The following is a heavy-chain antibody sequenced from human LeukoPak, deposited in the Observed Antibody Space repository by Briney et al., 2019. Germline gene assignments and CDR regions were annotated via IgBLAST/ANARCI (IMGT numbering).Heavy chain of an antibody. D-gene: IGHD1-26*01. CDR1: RGTFTSYA. Sequence: SVKVSCKTSRGTFTSYAITWVRQAPGQGLEWMGKIIPISGTTNYAQEFQGRVTFTADESTSTAYMELSSLRSEDTALYYCARKLRLGGNWFDPWGQGTLVTVSS. CDR2: IIPISGTT. CDR3: ARKLRLGGNWFDP. V-gene: IGHV1-69*13. J-gene: IGHJ5*02.